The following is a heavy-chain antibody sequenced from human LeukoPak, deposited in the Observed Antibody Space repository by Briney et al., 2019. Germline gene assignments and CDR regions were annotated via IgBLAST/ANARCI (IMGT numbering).Heavy chain of an antibody. V-gene: IGHV1-24*01. D-gene: IGHD6-25*01. Sequence: ASVKVSCKVSGYTLTELSMHWVRQAPGKGLEWMGGFDPEDGETIYAQKFQGRVTMTEDTSTDTAYMELSSLRSEDTAVYYCATDGTAGSLYYYYGMDVWSKGTTVTVSS. CDR1: GYTLTELS. CDR3: ATDGTAGSLYYYYGMDV. J-gene: IGHJ6*04. CDR2: FDPEDGET.